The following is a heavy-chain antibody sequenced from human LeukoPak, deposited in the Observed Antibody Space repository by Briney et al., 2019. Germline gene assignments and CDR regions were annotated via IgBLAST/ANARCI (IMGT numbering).Heavy chain of an antibody. D-gene: IGHD3-16*01. V-gene: IGHV4-4*07. CDR1: GASMSNYY. CDR2: ISPRGNT. J-gene: IGHJ4*02. CDR3: ARGGHSYGTFDS. Sequence: SETLSLTCNVSGASMSNYYWSWIRQPAGRGLEWIGRISPRGNTNYNPSLNSRVTISLDTSTNQFSLKLRSVTAADTAAYYCARGGHSYGTFDSWGPGALVSVSS.